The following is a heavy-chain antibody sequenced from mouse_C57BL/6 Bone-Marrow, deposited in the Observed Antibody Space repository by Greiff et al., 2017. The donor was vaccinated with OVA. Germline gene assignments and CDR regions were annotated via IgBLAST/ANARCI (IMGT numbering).Heavy chain of an antibody. Sequence: EVHLVESGGDLVKPGGSLKLSCAASGFTFSSYGMSWVRQTPDKRLEWVATISSGGSYTYYPDSVKGRFTISRDNAKNTLYLQMSSLKSEDTAMYYCARRGVTTKNAMDYWGQGTSVTVSS. V-gene: IGHV5-6*01. J-gene: IGHJ4*01. CDR1: GFTFSSYG. D-gene: IGHD2-1*01. CDR2: ISSGGSYT. CDR3: ARRGVTTKNAMDY.